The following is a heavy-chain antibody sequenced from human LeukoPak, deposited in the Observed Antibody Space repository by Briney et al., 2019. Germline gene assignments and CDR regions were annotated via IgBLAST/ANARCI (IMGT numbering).Heavy chain of an antibody. J-gene: IGHJ3*02. Sequence: ASVKVSCKASGGTFSSYAISWVRQAPGQGLEWMGRIIPILGIANYAQKFHGRVTITADKSTSTAYMELSSLRSEDTAVYYCARYCGGDCFDAFDIWGQGTMVTVSS. CDR2: IIPILGIA. CDR3: ARYCGGDCFDAFDI. V-gene: IGHV1-69*04. CDR1: GGTFSSYA. D-gene: IGHD2-21*02.